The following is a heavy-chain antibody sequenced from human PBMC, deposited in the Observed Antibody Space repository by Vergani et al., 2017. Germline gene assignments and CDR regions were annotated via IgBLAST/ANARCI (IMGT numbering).Heavy chain of an antibody. Sequence: QVQLVESGGGVVQPGRSLRLSCAASGFTFSSYGMHWVRQAPGKGLEWVAVIWYDGSNKYYADSVKGRFTISRDNSKNTLYLQMNSLRAEDTAVYYCAVPAQVYGMDVWGQGTTVTVSS. CDR3: AVPAQVYGMDV. J-gene: IGHJ6*02. CDR1: GFTFSSYG. CDR2: IWYDGSNK. D-gene: IGHD6-25*01. V-gene: IGHV3-33*01.